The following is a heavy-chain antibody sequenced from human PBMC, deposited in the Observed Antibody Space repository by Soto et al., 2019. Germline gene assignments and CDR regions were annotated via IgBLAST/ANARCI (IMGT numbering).Heavy chain of an antibody. CDR1: GDSISNYY. V-gene: IGHV4-59*08. CDR3: ARQLIT. Sequence: QVQLQESGPGLVKPSETLSLTCTVSGDSISNYYWTWIRQPPGKGLEWIGYIFYSGTTNYNPSLTARVTMSVDTSENHFSLNLSFVTAADTAAYYCARQLITWGQGILVTVSS. J-gene: IGHJ4*02. CDR2: IFYSGTT.